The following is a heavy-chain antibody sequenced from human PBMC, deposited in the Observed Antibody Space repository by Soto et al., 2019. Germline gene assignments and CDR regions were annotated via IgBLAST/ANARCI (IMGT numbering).Heavy chain of an antibody. V-gene: IGHV3-48*03. CDR1: GFTFSCYE. J-gene: IGHJ4*02. Sequence: GGSLRLSCAASGFTFSCYEMNWVRQAPGKGLEWVSYISSSGSTIYYADSVKGRFTISRDNAKNSLYLQMNSLRAEDTAVYYCARGIAAQSIHYFDYWGQGTLVTVSS. CDR3: ARGIAAQSIHYFDY. CDR2: ISSSGSTI. D-gene: IGHD6-6*01.